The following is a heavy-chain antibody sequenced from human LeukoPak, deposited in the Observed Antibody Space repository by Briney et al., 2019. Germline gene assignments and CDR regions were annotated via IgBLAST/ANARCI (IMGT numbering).Heavy chain of an antibody. Sequence: PGGSLRLSCAASGFTFSSYSMNWVRQAPGKGLEWVSSISSSSSYIYYADSVKGRFTISRDNAKNSLYLQMNSLRAEDTAVYYCARGAGRYYDSSGYYIDFWGQGILVTVSS. CDR1: GFTFSSYS. CDR3: ARGAGRYYDSSGYYIDF. D-gene: IGHD3-22*01. J-gene: IGHJ4*02. V-gene: IGHV3-21*01. CDR2: ISSSSSYI.